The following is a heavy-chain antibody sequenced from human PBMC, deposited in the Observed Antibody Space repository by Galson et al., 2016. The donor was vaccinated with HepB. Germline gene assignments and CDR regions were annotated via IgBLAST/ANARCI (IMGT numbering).Heavy chain of an antibody. CDR2: LKQDGSDK. D-gene: IGHD3-16*01. CDR3: ATGGSRGISDAFGF. J-gene: IGHJ3*01. Sequence: SLRLSCAASGFTFSTYWMSWVRQAPGKGLECVANLKQDGSDKYYVNSVMGRFTISRDNAKNSLYLQMNSLSAEDTAVYYCATGGSRGISDAFGFWGQGTMVTVSS. V-gene: IGHV3-7*01. CDR1: GFTFSTYW.